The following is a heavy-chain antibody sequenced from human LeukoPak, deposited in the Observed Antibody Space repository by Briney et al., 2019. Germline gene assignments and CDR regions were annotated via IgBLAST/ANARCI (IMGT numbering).Heavy chain of an antibody. CDR1: GRSISSYY. Sequence: PSETLSLTCTVSGRSISSYYWSWLRQPAPKGLDWIGRIYTSGSTNYNPSLKSRVTMSVDTSKNQFSLKLSSVTAADTAVYYCAREEGDIVVVPAAIKGGYYYYYMDVWGKGTTVTVSS. V-gene: IGHV4-4*07. CDR3: AREEGDIVVVPAAIKGGYYYYYMDV. CDR2: IYTSGST. D-gene: IGHD2-2*01. J-gene: IGHJ6*03.